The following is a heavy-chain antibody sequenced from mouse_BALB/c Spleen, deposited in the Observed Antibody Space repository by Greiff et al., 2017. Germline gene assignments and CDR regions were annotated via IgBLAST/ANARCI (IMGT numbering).Heavy chain of an antibody. CDR2: INPSTGYT. J-gene: IGHJ4*01. CDR3: ARYSDAMDY. D-gene: IGHD6-1*01. CDR1: GYTFTSYW. Sequence: QVHVKQSGAELAKPGASVKMSCKASGYTFTSYWMHWVKQRPGQGLEWIGYINPSTGYTEYNQKFKDKATLTADKSSSTAYMQLSSLTSEDSAVYYCARYSDAMDYWGQGTSVTVSS. V-gene: IGHV1-7*01.